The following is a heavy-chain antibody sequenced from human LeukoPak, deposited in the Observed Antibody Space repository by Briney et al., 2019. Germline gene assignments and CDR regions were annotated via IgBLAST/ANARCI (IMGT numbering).Heavy chain of an antibody. V-gene: IGHV3-11*03. CDR1: GFTFSDYY. J-gene: IGHJ4*02. CDR2: ISSSSSYT. CDR3: ASTVDTAPTRLDY. D-gene: IGHD5-18*01. Sequence: GGSLRLSCAASGFTFSDYYMSWIRQAPGKGLEWVSYISSSSSYTNYADSVKGRFTISRDNAKNSLYLQMNSLRAEDTAVYYCASTVDTAPTRLDYWGQGTLVTVSS.